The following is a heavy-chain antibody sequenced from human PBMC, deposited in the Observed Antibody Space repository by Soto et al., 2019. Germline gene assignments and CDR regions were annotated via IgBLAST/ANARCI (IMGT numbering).Heavy chain of an antibody. V-gene: IGHV3-23*01. Sequence: GGSLRLSCAASGFTFSSYAMSWVRQAPGKGLEWVSAVSGSGGSTYYADSVKGRFTISRDNSKNTLYLQMNSLRAEDTAVYYCAKAGSGSYYYRSHFDYWGQGTMVTVSS. CDR1: GFTFSSYA. J-gene: IGHJ4*02. CDR3: AKAGSGSYYYRSHFDY. CDR2: VSGSGGST. D-gene: IGHD1-26*01.